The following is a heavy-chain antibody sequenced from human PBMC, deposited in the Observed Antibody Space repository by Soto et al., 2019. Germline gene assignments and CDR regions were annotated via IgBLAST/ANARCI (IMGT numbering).Heavy chain of an antibody. CDR1: GYTFTSYA. V-gene: IGHV1-3*01. CDR3: ARTLTNVWFDP. J-gene: IGHJ5*02. CDR2: INAGNGNT. D-gene: IGHD2-8*01. Sequence: EASVKVSCKASGYTFTSYAMHWVRQAPGQRLEWMGWINAGNGNTKYSQKFQGRVTITRDTSASTAYMELSGLRSEDTAVYYCARTLTNVWFDPWGQGTLVTVSS.